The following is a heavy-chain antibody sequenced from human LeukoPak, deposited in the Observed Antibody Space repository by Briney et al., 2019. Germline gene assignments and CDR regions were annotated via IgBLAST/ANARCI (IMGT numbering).Heavy chain of an antibody. J-gene: IGHJ4*02. V-gene: IGHV3-53*01. CDR3: AKDLFSSREIDY. CDR2: IYRGGST. D-gene: IGHD5-24*01. Sequence: GVSVRLSCAAFGFTVSSNYMSWVRQAPGKGLEWVSVIYRGGSTYYADSVKGRFTISRDNSKNTLYLQMNSLRAEDTAVYYCAKDLFSSREIDYWGQGTLVTVSS. CDR1: GFTVSSNY.